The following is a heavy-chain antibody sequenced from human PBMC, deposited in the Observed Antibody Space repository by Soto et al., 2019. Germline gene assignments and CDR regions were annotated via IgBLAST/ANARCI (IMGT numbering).Heavy chain of an antibody. CDR1: GYTFTGYY. V-gene: IGHV1-2*04. Sequence: ASVKVSCKASGYTFTGYYMHWVRQAPGQGLEWMGWINPNSGGTNYAQKFQGWVTMTRDTSISAAYMELSRLRSDDTAVYYCARESGDYYDSSGYYAFDIWGQGTMVTVSS. J-gene: IGHJ3*02. CDR3: ARESGDYYDSSGYYAFDI. CDR2: INPNSGGT. D-gene: IGHD3-22*01.